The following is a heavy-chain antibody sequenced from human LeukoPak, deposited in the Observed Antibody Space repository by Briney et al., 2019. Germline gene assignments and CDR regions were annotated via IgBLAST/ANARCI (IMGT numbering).Heavy chain of an antibody. V-gene: IGHV4-59*01. D-gene: IGHD1-1*01. J-gene: IGHJ4*02. CDR1: GGXISSYY. Sequence: SETLSLTCTVSGGXISSYYCSWIRQPPGKGLEWIGYIYYSGSTNYNPSLKSRVTMSVDTSKNQFSLKLSSVTAADTAVYYCARVGNGWDLVDYWGQGTLVTVSS. CDR3: ARVGNGWDLVDY. CDR2: IYYSGST.